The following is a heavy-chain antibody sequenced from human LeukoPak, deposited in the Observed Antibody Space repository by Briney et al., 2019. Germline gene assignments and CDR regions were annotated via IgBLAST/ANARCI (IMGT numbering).Heavy chain of an antibody. CDR1: GYIFTNYG. J-gene: IGHJ3*02. CDR2: ISGYNGNT. Sequence: GASGKVSCKASGYIFTNYGISWVRQAPGQGLEWMGWISGYNGNTNYAQKLQGRVTMTTDTSTSTAYMELRSLKSDDTAVYYCASLKNYYDSSGYLVTDAFDIWGQGTMVTVSS. V-gene: IGHV1-18*01. D-gene: IGHD3-22*01. CDR3: ASLKNYYDSSGYLVTDAFDI.